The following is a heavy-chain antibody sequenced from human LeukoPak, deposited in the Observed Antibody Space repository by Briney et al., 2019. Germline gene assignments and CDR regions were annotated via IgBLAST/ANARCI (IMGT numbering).Heavy chain of an antibody. CDR3: ANSMVRGLDGY. Sequence: GGSLRLSCAASGFTFSSYAMSWVRQAPGKGLEWVSAISGSGGSTYYAGSVKGRFTISRDDSKNTLYLQMNSLRAEDTAVYYCANSMVRGLDGYWGQGTQVTVSS. CDR1: GFTFSSYA. J-gene: IGHJ4*02. CDR2: ISGSGGST. V-gene: IGHV3-23*01. D-gene: IGHD3-10*01.